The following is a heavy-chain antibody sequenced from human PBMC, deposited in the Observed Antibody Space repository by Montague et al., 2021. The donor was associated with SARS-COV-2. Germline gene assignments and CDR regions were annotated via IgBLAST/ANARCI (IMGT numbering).Heavy chain of an antibody. CDR2: IYYSGST. J-gene: IGHJ4*02. D-gene: IGHD6-19*01. Sequence: SETLSLTCTVSGGSISSYYWSWIRQPPGKGLEWIGYIYYSGSTNCNPSLKSRVTISVDTSKNQFSLKLSSVTAADTAVYYCARASVARKVLDYWGQGTLVTVSS. CDR1: GGSISSYY. CDR3: ARASVARKVLDY. V-gene: IGHV4-59*01.